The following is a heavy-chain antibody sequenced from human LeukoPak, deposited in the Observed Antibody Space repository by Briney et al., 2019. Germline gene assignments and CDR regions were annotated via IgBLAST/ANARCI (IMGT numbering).Heavy chain of an antibody. CDR2: ISAYNGNT. CDR3: ARALVVVAATHWFDP. V-gene: IGHV1-18*01. Sequence: GASVKVSCKASGYTFTSYGISWVRQAPGQGLEWMGWISAYNGNTNHAQKLQGRVTMTTDTSTSTAYMELRSLRSDDTAVYYCARALVVVAATHWFDPWGQGTLVTVSS. CDR1: GYTFTSYG. D-gene: IGHD2-15*01. J-gene: IGHJ5*02.